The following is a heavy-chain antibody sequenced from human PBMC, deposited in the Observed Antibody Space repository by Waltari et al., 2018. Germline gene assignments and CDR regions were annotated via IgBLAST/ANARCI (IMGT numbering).Heavy chain of an antibody. CDR1: GFTVSSHY. V-gene: IGHV3-53*01. D-gene: IGHD3-16*01. CDR3: AREASTGGYYYGMDV. Sequence: EVQLVESGGGLLQPGGSLRLSCAASGFTVSSHYMRWVRQAPGKVLEWVSVIYSGGSTYYADSVKGRFTISRDNSKNTLYLQMNSLRAEDTAVYYCAREASTGGYYYGMDVWGQGTTVTVSS. CDR2: IYSGGST. J-gene: IGHJ6*02.